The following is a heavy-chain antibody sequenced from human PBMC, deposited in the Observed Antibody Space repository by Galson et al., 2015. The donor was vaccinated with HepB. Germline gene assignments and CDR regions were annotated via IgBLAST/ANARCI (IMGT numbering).Heavy chain of an antibody. D-gene: IGHD6-13*01. J-gene: IGHJ4*02. CDR1: GFTFSDYY. CDR2: ISSSGSTI. V-gene: IGHV3-11*01. Sequence: SLRLSCAASGFTFSDYYMSWIRQAPGKGLEWVSYISSSGSTIYYADSVKGRFTISRDNAKNSLYLQMNSLRAEDTAVYHCARFVYSSSWYVFDYWGQGTLVTVSS. CDR3: ARFVYSSSWYVFDY.